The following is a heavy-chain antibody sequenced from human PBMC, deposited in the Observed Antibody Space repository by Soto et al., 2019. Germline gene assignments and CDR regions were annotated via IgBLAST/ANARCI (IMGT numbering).Heavy chain of an antibody. Sequence: GASVKVSCKASGFTFTSSAVQWVRQARGQRLEWIGWIVVGSGNTNYAQKFQERVTITRDMSTSTAYMELSSLRSEDTAVYYCAADFYSDIVAMGLYYWGQGTLVTVSS. J-gene: IGHJ4*02. CDR1: GFTFTSSA. CDR3: AADFYSDIVAMGLYY. D-gene: IGHD5-12*01. CDR2: IVVGSGNT. V-gene: IGHV1-58*01.